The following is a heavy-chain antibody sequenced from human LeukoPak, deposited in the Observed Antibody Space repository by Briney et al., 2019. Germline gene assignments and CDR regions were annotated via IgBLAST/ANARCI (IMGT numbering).Heavy chain of an antibody. CDR1: GFTFRNHW. CDR2: ISSDGSST. Sequence: GGSLSLSCAASGFTFRNHWMHWVRQTPGKGLVWVSRISSDGSSTTYADSVKGRFTISRDNAKNTLYLQMNNLRAEDTAMYYCARDQRVTGRPDIDYWGQGTLVIVSS. J-gene: IGHJ4*02. D-gene: IGHD6-6*01. V-gene: IGHV3-74*03. CDR3: ARDQRVTGRPDIDY.